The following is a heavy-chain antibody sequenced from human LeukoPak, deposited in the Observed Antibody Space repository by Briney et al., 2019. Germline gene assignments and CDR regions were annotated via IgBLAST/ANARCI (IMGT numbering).Heavy chain of an antibody. CDR2: INSDGSGT. J-gene: IGHJ4*02. CDR1: GFTFSSYW. CDR3: ARAGRGLRYFDWLTHDY. Sequence: PGGSLRLSCAASGFTFSSYWMHWVRQAPGKGLMWVSRINSDGSGTNYADSVKGRFTISRDKAKNTVYLQMNSLRAEDTAVYYCARAGRGLRYFDWLTHDYWGQGTRVTASS. V-gene: IGHV3-74*01. D-gene: IGHD3-9*01.